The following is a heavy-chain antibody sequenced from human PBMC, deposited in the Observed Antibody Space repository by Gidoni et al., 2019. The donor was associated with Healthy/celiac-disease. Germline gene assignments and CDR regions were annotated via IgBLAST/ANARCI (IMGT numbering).Heavy chain of an antibody. D-gene: IGHD3-22*01. CDR2: INSDGSST. CDR3: ASLKYYYDSDEDY. CDR1: GFTFSSFW. J-gene: IGHJ4*02. V-gene: IGHV3-74*01. Sequence: EVQLVESGGGLVQPGGSRRLSCSASGFTFSSFWLHWVRQAPGKGLVWVSRINSDGSSTSYADSVKGRFTISRDNAKNTLYLQMNSLRAEDTAVYYCASLKYYYDSDEDYWGQGTLVTVSS.